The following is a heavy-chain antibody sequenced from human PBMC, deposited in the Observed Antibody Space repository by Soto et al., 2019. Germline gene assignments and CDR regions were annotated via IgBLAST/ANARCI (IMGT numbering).Heavy chain of an antibody. Sequence: LCGGSISSGGYYWSWIRQHPGKGLEWIGYIYYSGSTYYNPSLKSRVTISVDTSKNQFSLKLSSVTAADTAVYYCATAMGFWTNWFDPWGQGTLVTVSS. CDR3: ATAMGFWTNWFDP. CDR2: IYYSGST. D-gene: IGHD3-3*01. V-gene: IGHV4-31*02. J-gene: IGHJ5*02. CDR1: GGSISSGGYY.